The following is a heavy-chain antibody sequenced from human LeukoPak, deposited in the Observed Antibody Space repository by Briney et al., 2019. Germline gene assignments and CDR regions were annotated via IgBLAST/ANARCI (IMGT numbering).Heavy chain of an antibody. CDR1: GYTFTGYY. CDR2: INPNSGGT. V-gene: IGHV1-2*02. Sequence: ASVKVSCKASGYTFTGYYMHWVRQAAGQGLEGMGWINPNSGGTNYAQKFQGRVTMTMDTSISTAYMELSRLRSDDTAVYYCARGHYDILTGYYSFDYWGQGTLVTVSS. D-gene: IGHD3-9*01. J-gene: IGHJ4*02. CDR3: ARGHYDILTGYYSFDY.